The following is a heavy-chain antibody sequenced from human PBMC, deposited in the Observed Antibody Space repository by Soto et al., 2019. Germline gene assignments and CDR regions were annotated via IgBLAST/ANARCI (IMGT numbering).Heavy chain of an antibody. CDR3: AINYDSRAYEDLDS. CDR2: VSTYSDIT. D-gene: IGHD5-12*01. V-gene: IGHV1-18*01. CDR1: GYTFSDRG. Sequence: ASVKVSCKASGYTFSDRGITWVRQAPGQGLEWMGWVSTYSDITNYAQAFQGRVTMTTDTSTNTAYMELKSLRTDDTAVYYCAINYDSRAYEDLDSWGQGSLVTVSS. J-gene: IGHJ4*02.